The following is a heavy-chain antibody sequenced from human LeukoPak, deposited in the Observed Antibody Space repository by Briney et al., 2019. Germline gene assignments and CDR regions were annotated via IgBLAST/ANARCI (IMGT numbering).Heavy chain of an antibody. V-gene: IGHV4-59*08. CDR1: GGSISSYY. Sequence: PSETLSLTCTVSGGSISSYYWSWIRQPRGKGLEWIGYIYYSGSTNYNPSLKSRVTISVDTSKNQFSLKLSSVTAADTAVYYCARQRVWGPYSGDDFVGGPAFDIWGQGTMVTVSS. CDR3: ARQRVWGPYSGDDFVGGPAFDI. CDR2: IYYSGST. D-gene: IGHD5-12*01. J-gene: IGHJ3*02.